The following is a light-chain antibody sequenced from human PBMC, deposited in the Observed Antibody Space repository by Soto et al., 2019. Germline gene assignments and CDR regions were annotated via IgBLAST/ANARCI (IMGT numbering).Light chain of an antibody. CDR1: QGIYIY. CDR3: QQRLLWPQT. CDR2: AAS. V-gene: IGKV1-NL1*01. Sequence: DIQITQSPSSLSASVGDRVNITCRASQGIYIYLAWYQQKPGKIPKVLIYAASNRATGVPFRFSGSGSGTDFTLTVSSLEPEDFAVYYCQQRLLWPQTFGQGTKVDI. J-gene: IGKJ1*01.